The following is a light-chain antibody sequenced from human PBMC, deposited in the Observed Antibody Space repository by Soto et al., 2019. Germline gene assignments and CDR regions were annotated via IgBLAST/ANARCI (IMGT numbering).Light chain of an antibody. CDR3: SSYTSTSTLV. J-gene: IGLJ1*01. V-gene: IGLV2-14*01. Sequence: QPVLTQPASVSGSPGQSITISCTGTSSDVGGYNYVSWYQQHPGKAPKVIIYDVSYRPSGVSNRFSGSKSGNTASLTISGLQSEDEADYYCSSYTSTSTLVFGTGTKVTVL. CDR2: DVS. CDR1: SSDVGGYNY.